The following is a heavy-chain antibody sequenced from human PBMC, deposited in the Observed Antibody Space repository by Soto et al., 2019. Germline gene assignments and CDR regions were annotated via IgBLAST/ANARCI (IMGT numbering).Heavy chain of an antibody. D-gene: IGHD3-10*01. V-gene: IGHV1-18*01. J-gene: IGHJ5*02. CDR1: GYTFTSYG. CDR3: ARVITMVRGVILNWFAP. Sequence: QVQLVQSGAEVKKPGASVKVSCKASGYTFTSYGISWVRQAPGQGLEWMGWISAYNGNTNYAQKLQGRVTMTTDTSXSXXYMELRSLRSDDTAVYYCARVITMVRGVILNWFAPWGQGTLVTVSS. CDR2: ISAYNGNT.